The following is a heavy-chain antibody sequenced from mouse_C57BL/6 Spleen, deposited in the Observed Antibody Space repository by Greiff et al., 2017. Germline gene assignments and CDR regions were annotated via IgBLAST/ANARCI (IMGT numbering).Heavy chain of an antibody. CDR3: ARKDDYDGWYFDV. CDR1: GYTFTSYW. Sequence: QVQLQQPGAELVRPGSSVKLSCKASGYTFTSYWMHWVKQRPIQGLEWIGNIDPSDSETHYNQKFKDKATLTVDKSSSTAYMQLSSLTSEDSAVYYGARKDDYDGWYFDVWGTGTTVTVSS. J-gene: IGHJ1*03. V-gene: IGHV1-52*01. D-gene: IGHD2-4*01. CDR2: IDPSDSET.